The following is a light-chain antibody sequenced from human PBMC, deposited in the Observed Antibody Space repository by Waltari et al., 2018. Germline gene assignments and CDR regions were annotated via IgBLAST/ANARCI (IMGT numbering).Light chain of an antibody. Sequence: DIQMTQSPPSLSASVGDRITITCRASQDICDYLNWYQQKPGKAPQVLIYAGSNLETGVPSRFSGSGSGTDFTLTITSLQPEDIATYFCQQHNNFPLTFGPGTKVDIK. CDR1: QDICDY. J-gene: IGKJ3*01. V-gene: IGKV1-33*01. CDR3: QQHNNFPLT. CDR2: AGS.